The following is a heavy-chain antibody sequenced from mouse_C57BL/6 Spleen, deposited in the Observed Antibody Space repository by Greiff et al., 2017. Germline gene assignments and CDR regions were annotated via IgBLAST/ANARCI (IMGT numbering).Heavy chain of an antibody. V-gene: IGHV5-4*01. CDR2: ISDGGSYT. Sequence: EVQRVESGGGLVKPGGSLKLSCAASGYTFSSYAMSWVRQTPEKRLAWVATISDGGSYTYYPGNVKGRFTISRDKAKNNLYLQMSHLKSEDTAMYYCARDRYDYGYWGQGTTLTVSS. J-gene: IGHJ2*01. CDR1: GYTFSSYA. D-gene: IGHD2-4*01. CDR3: ARDRYDYGY.